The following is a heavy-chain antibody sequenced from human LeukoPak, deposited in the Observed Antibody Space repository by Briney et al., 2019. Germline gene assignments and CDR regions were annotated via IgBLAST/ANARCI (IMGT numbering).Heavy chain of an antibody. V-gene: IGHV3-9*01. D-gene: IGHD5-24*01. CDR1: GFTFDDYA. J-gene: IGHJ4*02. Sequence: PGGSLRLSCAASGFTFDDYAMHWVRQAPGKGLEWVSGISWNSGSIGYADSVKGRLTISRDNSKNTLYLQINSLRVEDTAVYYCAKDMRMASFEHWGRGTQVTVSS. CDR3: AKDMRMASFEH. CDR2: ISWNSGSI.